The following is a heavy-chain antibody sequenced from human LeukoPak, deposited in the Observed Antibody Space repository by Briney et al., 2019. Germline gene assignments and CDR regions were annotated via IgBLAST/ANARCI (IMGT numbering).Heavy chain of an antibody. D-gene: IGHD3-22*01. Sequence: TSQTLSLTCTVSGGSISSGDYYWSWIRQPPGKGLEWIAYMYYSGSTYYNPSLKSRVTMSADTSKNQLSLNLSSVTAADTAVYYCARPYYYDSRIDPWGQGILVTVSS. CDR1: GGSISSGDYY. CDR2: MYYSGST. V-gene: IGHV4-30-4*01. J-gene: IGHJ5*02. CDR3: ARPYYYDSRIDP.